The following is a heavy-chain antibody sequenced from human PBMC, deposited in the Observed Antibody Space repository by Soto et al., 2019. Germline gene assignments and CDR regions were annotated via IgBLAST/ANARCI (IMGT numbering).Heavy chain of an antibody. CDR2: IYYSGST. CDR3: AADVGGYIYGLARH. J-gene: IGHJ4*02. CDR1: GGSISSGGYY. V-gene: IGHV4-31*03. D-gene: IGHD3-10*01. Sequence: SETLSLTCTVSGGSISSGGYYWNWIRQHPGKGLEWIGYIYYSGSTYYNPSLKSRVSISVDTSKNHFSLKLTSVTAVYYCAADVGGYIYGLARHWGPGTLVTV.